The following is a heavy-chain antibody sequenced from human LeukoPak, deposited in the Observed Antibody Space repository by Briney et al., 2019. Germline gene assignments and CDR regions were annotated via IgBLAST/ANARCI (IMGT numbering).Heavy chain of an antibody. J-gene: IGHJ4*02. CDR3: ARGSDYGDYCDY. CDR1: GGSFSGYY. Sequence: SETLSLTCAVYGGSFSGYYWSWIRQPPGKGLEWVGEINHSGSTNYNPSLKSRVTISVDTSKNQFSLKLSSVTAADTAVYYCARGSDYGDYCDYWGQGTLVTVSS. CDR2: INHSGST. D-gene: IGHD4-17*01. V-gene: IGHV4-34*01.